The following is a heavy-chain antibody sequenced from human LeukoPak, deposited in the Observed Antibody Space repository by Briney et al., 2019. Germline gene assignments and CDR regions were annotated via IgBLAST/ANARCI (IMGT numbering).Heavy chain of an antibody. V-gene: IGHV1-69*01. CDR1: GGTFSSYA. CDR3: ARGDEVGVRGVIRYYYYYYGMDV. CDR2: IIPIFGTA. Sequence: SVKVSCKASGGTFSSYAISWVRQAPGQGLEWMGGIIPIFGTANYAQKFQGRVTITADESTSTVYMELSSLRSEDTAVYYCARGDEVGVRGVIRYYYYYYGMDVWGQGTTVTVSS. D-gene: IGHD3-10*01. J-gene: IGHJ6*02.